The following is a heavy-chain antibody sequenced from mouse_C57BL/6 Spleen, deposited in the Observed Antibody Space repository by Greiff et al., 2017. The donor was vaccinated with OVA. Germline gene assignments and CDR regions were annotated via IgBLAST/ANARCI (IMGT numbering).Heavy chain of an antibody. CDR3: ARDGNSSYYYAMDY. D-gene: IGHD2-1*01. J-gene: IGHJ4*01. CDR1: GFTFSDYY. V-gene: IGHV5-16*01. CDR2: INYDGSST. Sequence: EVKLVESEGGLVQPGSSMKLSCTASGFTFSDYYMAWVRQVPEKGLEWVANINYDGSSTYYLDSLKSRFIISRDNAKNILYLQMSSLKSEDTATYYCARDGNSSYYYAMDYWGQGTSVTVSS.